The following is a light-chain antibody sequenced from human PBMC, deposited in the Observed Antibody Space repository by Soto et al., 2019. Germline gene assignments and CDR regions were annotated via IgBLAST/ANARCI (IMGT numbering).Light chain of an antibody. J-gene: IGKJ1*01. Sequence: DIQMTQSPSTLSASVGDRVTITCRACESVSRWLAWYQQKPGRTPKLLIYQASTLETGVPSRFSGSGSGTEFTLTISSLQPDDFAGYYCQQYNAYSQAFGQGTKVEIQ. CDR2: QAS. CDR1: ESVSRW. V-gene: IGKV1-5*03. CDR3: QQYNAYSQA.